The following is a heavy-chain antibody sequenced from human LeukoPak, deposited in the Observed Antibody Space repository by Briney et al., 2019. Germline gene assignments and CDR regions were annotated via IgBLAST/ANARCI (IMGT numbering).Heavy chain of an antibody. CDR3: AKDGGYYDTSGDYFDN. V-gene: IGHV3-30-3*02. CDR2: ISYDGRAE. CDR1: GFAFSYFP. D-gene: IGHD3-22*01. Sequence: PGGSLRLSCAASGFAFSYFPMPWVRQAPGKGLYWVAVISYDGRAEYYAESVKGRFIISRDNSKNTLYLQMNSLRAEDTAVYYCAKDGGYYDTSGDYFDNWGQGTRVTVSS. J-gene: IGHJ4*02.